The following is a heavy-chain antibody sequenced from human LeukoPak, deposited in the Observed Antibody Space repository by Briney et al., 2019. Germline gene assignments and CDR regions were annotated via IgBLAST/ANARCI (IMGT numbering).Heavy chain of an antibody. Sequence: GGSLRLSCAASGFSVTSNYMSWVRQAPGKGLEWVSDMYPAGSTHHADSLKGRFTISRDNSKNTLNLQMNSLRVEDTAVYYCAAAYCGGDCYSDNHYYFMDLWGKGTTVTVSS. CDR2: MYPAGST. CDR3: AAAYCGGDCYSDNHYYFMDL. V-gene: IGHV3-53*01. CDR1: GFSVTSNY. J-gene: IGHJ6*04. D-gene: IGHD2-21*02.